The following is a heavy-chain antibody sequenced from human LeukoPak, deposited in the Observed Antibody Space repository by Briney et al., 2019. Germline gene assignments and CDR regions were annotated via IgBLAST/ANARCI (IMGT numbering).Heavy chain of an antibody. D-gene: IGHD3-22*01. J-gene: IGHJ4*02. CDR3: ARVIGGYYFDY. CDR1: GITFSSYG. V-gene: IGHV3-66*01. Sequence: GGSLRLSCAASGITFSSYGMSWVRQAPGKGLEWVSVIYSGGSTYYADSVKGRFTISRDNSKNTLYLQMNSLRAEDTAVYYCARVIGGYYFDYWGQGTLVTVSS. CDR2: IYSGGST.